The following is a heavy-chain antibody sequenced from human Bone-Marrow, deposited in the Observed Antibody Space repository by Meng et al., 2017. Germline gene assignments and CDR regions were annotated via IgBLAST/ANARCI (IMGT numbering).Heavy chain of an antibody. D-gene: IGHD4-17*01. CDR1: GYSITGSYN. Sequence: GSLRLSCAVSGYSITGSYNWGWIRQPPGKGLEWIGEINHSGSTNYNPSLKSRVTISVDTSKNQFSLKLSSVTAADTAVYYCARVMDYGDHYYYYGMDVWGQGTTVTVSS. J-gene: IGHJ6*02. V-gene: IGHV4-34*01. CDR2: INHSGST. CDR3: ARVMDYGDHYYYYGMDV.